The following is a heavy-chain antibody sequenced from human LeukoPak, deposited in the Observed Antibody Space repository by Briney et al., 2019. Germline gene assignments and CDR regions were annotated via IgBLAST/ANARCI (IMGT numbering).Heavy chain of an antibody. CDR3: VRGGWELDF. J-gene: IGHJ4*02. CDR2: MKEYGTEE. Sequence: GGSLRLSCAASGFAFQYYWMAWVRQAPGKGLEWVAHMKEYGTEEYYLDSVRGRFTISKNDAKSSLFLQMNSLTAEDTALYYCVRGGWELDFWGQGTLVTVSS. D-gene: IGHD1-26*01. CDR1: GFAFQYYW. V-gene: IGHV3-7*01.